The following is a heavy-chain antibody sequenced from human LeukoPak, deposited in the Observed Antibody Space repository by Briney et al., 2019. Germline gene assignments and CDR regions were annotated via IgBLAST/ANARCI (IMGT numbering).Heavy chain of an antibody. V-gene: IGHV4-4*07. Sequence: PSEILSLTCTVSGGSISSYYWSWIRQPAGKGLEWIGRIYTSGSTNYNPSLKSRVTMSVDTSKNQFSLKLSSVTAADTAVYYCARDRPGGGGWYEDFDYWGQGTLVTVSS. D-gene: IGHD6-19*01. CDR3: ARDRPGGGGWYEDFDY. J-gene: IGHJ4*02. CDR2: IYTSGST. CDR1: GGSISSYY.